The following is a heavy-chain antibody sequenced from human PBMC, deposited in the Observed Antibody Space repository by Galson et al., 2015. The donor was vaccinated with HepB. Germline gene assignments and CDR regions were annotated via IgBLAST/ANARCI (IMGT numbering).Heavy chain of an antibody. CDR3: ARRSGWPPSWAFDI. V-gene: IGHV5-51*01. Sequence: IIYPGDSDTRYSPSFQGQVTISADKSISTAYLQWSSLKASDTAMYYCARRSGWPPSWAFDIWGQGTMVTVSS. D-gene: IGHD6-19*01. CDR2: IYPGDSDT. J-gene: IGHJ3*02.